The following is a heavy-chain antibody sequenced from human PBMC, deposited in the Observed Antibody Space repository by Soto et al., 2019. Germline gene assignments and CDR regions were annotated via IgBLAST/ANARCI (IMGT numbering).Heavy chain of an antibody. Sequence: VQLVQSGTEVKKPGASVKVSCKASGYTFTSYGITWVRQAPGHDLAWMGWISAYNGDTNYAQRFPGRVTMTTDTSTTPVYMELKSLKADDTAVYYCALDQEYSTSGLYWFDLWGQGTLVTVSA. V-gene: IGHV1-18*04. D-gene: IGHD6-6*01. J-gene: IGHJ5*02. CDR1: GYTFTSYG. CDR3: ALDQEYSTSGLYWFDL. CDR2: ISAYNGDT.